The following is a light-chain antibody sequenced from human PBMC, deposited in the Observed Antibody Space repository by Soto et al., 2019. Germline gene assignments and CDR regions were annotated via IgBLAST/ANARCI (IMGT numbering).Light chain of an antibody. CDR2: EVS. V-gene: IGLV2-14*01. Sequence: QSALTQPASVSGSPGQSITISCTGTSSDGGGYNYVSWYQQHPGKAPKLMIYEVSNRPSGVSNRFSGSKSGNTASLTISGLQAEVVADYYCSSYTSSSTDVFGTGTKVTVL. CDR3: SSYTSSSTDV. CDR1: SSDGGGYNY. J-gene: IGLJ1*01.